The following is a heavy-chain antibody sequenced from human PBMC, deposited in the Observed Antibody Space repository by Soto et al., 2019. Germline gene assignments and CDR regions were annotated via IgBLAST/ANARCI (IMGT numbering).Heavy chain of an antibody. V-gene: IGHV3-30*18. CDR2: ISYDGSNN. Sequence: QVQLVESWGGVVQPGRSLRLACAASGFTFSSYGMHWVRQAPGKGLEWVAVISYDGSNNYYADSVKGRFTIFRDNSNNTLSLPMNSLRAEDTAGYYCAKDFGYRNALYDDYLDVWGKGTTCIVSS. CDR1: GFTFSSYG. CDR3: AKDFGYRNALYDDYLDV. D-gene: IGHD5-12*01. J-gene: IGHJ6*03.